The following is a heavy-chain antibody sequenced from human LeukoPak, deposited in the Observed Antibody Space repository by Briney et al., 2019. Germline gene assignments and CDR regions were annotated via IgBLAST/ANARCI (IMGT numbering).Heavy chain of an antibody. J-gene: IGHJ4*02. CDR3: AKAPTVTQRGYFDY. V-gene: IGHV3-30*18. CDR1: GFTFSSYG. Sequence: PGGSLRLSSAASGFTFSSYGMHWVRQAPGKGLEWVAVISNDGTNKYYADSVKGRFTISRDNSKNTLYLQMNSLRAEDTAIYYCAKAPTVTQRGYFDYWGQGTLVTVSS. CDR2: ISNDGTNK. D-gene: IGHD4-11*01.